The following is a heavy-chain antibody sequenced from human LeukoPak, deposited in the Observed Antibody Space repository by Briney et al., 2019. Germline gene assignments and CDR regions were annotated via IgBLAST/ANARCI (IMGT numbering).Heavy chain of an antibody. J-gene: IGHJ4*02. V-gene: IGHV3-53*01. CDR3: ARVTTSGSYKFDN. D-gene: IGHD3-10*01. CDR2: IYTSGST. CDR1: GFTVSSNY. Sequence: GGSLRLSCAASGFTVSSNYISWFRQAPGKGLEWVSLIYTSGSTYYADSVKGRFTISRDNSKNTLYLQMNSLRAEDTAVYYCARVTTSGSYKFDNWGQGTLVTVSS.